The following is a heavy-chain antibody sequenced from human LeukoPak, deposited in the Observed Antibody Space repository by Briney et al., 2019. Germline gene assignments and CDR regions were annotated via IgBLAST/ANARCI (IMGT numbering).Heavy chain of an antibody. CDR3: ARPNIRYCSGGACSNDGSDY. D-gene: IGHD2-15*01. CDR2: IYYSGST. Sequence: GSLRLSCADSGLTISNNWMSWVRQPPGKGLEWIGSIYYSGSTYYSPSLKSRVTISVGTSKNQFSLKLSSVTAADTAVYYCARPNIRYCSGGACSNDGSDYWGQGTLVTVSS. J-gene: IGHJ4*02. CDR1: GLTISNNW. V-gene: IGHV4-4*02.